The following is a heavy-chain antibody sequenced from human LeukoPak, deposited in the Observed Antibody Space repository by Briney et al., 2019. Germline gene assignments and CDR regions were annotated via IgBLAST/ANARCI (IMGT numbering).Heavy chain of an antibody. J-gene: IGHJ4*02. CDR2: ISSSGSTI. D-gene: IGHD5-18*01. CDR3: ASDGYSHYYFDY. V-gene: IGHV3-48*03. Sequence: GSLRLSCAASGFTFSSYEMNWVRQAPGKGLEWVSYISSSGSTIYYADSVKGRFTISRDNAKNSLYLQMNSLRAEDTAVYYCASDGYSHYYFDYWGQGTLVTVSS. CDR1: GFTFSSYE.